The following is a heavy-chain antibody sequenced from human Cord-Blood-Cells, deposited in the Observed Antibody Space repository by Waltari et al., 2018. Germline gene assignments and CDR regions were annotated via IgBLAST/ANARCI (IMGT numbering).Heavy chain of an antibody. J-gene: IGHJ3*02. Sequence: QVQLVQSGAEVKKPGASVKVSCKASGYTFTGSYMHWVRQAPGQGLEWMGLINPNSGGTNYAQKFQGWVTMTRDTSISTAYMELSRLRSDDTAVYYCARDQPGDWGAFDIWGQGTMVTVSS. CDR3: ARDQPGDWGAFDI. D-gene: IGHD7-27*01. V-gene: IGHV1-2*04. CDR2: INPNSGGT. CDR1: GYTFTGSY.